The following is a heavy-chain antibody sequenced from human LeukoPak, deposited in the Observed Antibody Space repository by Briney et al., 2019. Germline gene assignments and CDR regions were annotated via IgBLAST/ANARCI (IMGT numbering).Heavy chain of an antibody. CDR1: GYIFTGYY. CDR2: INPNSGGT. Sequence: GASVKVSCKASGYIFTGYYMHWVRQAPGQGLEWMGWINPNSGGTNYAQKFQGRVTITADESTSTAYMELSSLRSEDTAVYYCARDRQRYDYVWGSSNYFDYWGQGTLVTVSS. J-gene: IGHJ4*02. D-gene: IGHD3-16*01. V-gene: IGHV1-2*02. CDR3: ARDRQRYDYVWGSSNYFDY.